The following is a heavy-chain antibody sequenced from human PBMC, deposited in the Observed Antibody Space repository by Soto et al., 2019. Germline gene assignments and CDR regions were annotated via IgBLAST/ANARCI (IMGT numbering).Heavy chain of an antibody. J-gene: IGHJ6*02. CDR2: ILPIFGTA. Sequence: QVQLVQSGAEVKKPGSSVKVSCKASGGTFSSYAISWVRQAPGQGLAWMGGILPIFGTADYAQKFQGRVTTTADESTSTAYMELSSLRSEDTAVYYCARADCGGDGYTAYYYYYGMDVWGQGTTVTVSS. D-gene: IGHD2-21*02. CDR3: ARADCGGDGYTAYYYYYGMDV. V-gene: IGHV1-69*12. CDR1: GGTFSSYA.